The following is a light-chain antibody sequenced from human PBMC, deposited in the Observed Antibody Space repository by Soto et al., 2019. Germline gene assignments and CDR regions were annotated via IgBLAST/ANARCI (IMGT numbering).Light chain of an antibody. CDR1: HDISTF. J-gene: IGKJ5*01. CDR2: EAS. Sequence: DIQLTQSPSLLSASIGDRVTITCRASHDISTFLAWYQQKPGKAPKLLIYEASTLQSGVPSRLSGSGSGTEFTLTISGLLPEDFAAYHCQQLYTLPFTFGQGTRLEIK. V-gene: IGKV1-9*01. CDR3: QQLYTLPFT.